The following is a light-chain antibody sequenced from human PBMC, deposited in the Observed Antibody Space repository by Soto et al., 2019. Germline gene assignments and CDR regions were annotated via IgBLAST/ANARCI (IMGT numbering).Light chain of an antibody. V-gene: IGLV2-8*01. Sequence: QSVLTQPPSASGSPGQSVTISCTGTSSDVGGYNYVSWYQQHAGKGPKLMIYEVTKRPSGVPDRFSGSKFGNTASLTVSGLQADDEAAYYCCSYAGSTYWVFGGGTKVTVL. CDR2: EVT. CDR3: CSYAGSTYWV. J-gene: IGLJ3*02. CDR1: SSDVGGYNY.